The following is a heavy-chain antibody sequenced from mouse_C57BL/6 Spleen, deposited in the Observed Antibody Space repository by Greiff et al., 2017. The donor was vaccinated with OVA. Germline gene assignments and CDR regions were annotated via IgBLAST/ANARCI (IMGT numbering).Heavy chain of an antibody. Sequence: EVQLQQSGPELVKPGASVKMSCKASGYTFTDYYMNWVKQSPGQSLEWIGDLNPNNGGTSYTQKFKGKATLTVDKSSSTAYMELRSLTSDDSAVYYCASEGCVGSSPSFAYWGQGTLVTVSA. J-gene: IGHJ3*01. D-gene: IGHD1-1*01. V-gene: IGHV1-26*01. CDR3: ASEGCVGSSPSFAY. CDR2: LNPNNGGT. CDR1: GYTFTDYY.